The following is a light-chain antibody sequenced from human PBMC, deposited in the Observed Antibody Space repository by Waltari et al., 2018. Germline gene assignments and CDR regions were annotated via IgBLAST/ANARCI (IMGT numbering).Light chain of an antibody. CDR1: QNIITY. V-gene: IGKV1-39*01. J-gene: IGKJ1*01. Sequence: DILLTQSPSSLSASVGDRVTITCRASQNIITYLNCYQHKPGKAPKLLIYGASTLQNGVPSRFIGFGSGTDFTLTLTGLQPGDIATYYCQQSYSTPRTFGQGTKVELK. CDR2: GAS. CDR3: QQSYSTPRT.